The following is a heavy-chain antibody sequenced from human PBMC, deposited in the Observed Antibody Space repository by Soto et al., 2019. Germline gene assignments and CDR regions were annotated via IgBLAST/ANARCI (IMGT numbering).Heavy chain of an antibody. Sequence: GSLRLSCAASGFTFSSYGMHWVRQAPGKGLEWVAVIWYDGSNKYYADSVKGRFTISRDNSKNTLYLQMNSLRAEDTAVYYCARDRRTYYYGSGSYYYGMDVWGQGTTVTVSS. D-gene: IGHD3-10*01. CDR2: IWYDGSNK. CDR1: GFTFSSYG. J-gene: IGHJ6*02. V-gene: IGHV3-33*01. CDR3: ARDRRTYYYGSGSYYYGMDV.